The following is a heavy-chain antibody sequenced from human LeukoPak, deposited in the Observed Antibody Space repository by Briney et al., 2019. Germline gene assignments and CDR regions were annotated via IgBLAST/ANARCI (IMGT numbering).Heavy chain of an antibody. CDR2: IYPGDSDT. V-gene: IGHV5-51*01. CDR3: ARQADSSGYDFDY. D-gene: IGHD3-22*01. J-gene: IGHJ4*02. CDR1: GYSFTSYW. Sequence: GESLKISCKGSGYSFTSYWIGWVRPMPGKGLEWMGIIYPGDSDTRYSPSFQGQVTISADKSISTAYLQWSSLKASDTAMYYCARQADSSGYDFDYWGQGTLVTVSS.